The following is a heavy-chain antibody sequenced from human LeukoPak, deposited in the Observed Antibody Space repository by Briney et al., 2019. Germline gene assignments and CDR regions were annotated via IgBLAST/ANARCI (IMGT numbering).Heavy chain of an antibody. D-gene: IGHD3-3*01. CDR3: ARYYDFWSGYPMAYFDY. J-gene: IGHJ4*02. V-gene: IGHV4-39*01. CDR1: GGSFSGYY. CDR2: IYYSGST. Sequence: SETLSLTCAVYGGSFSGYYWGWIRQPPGKGLEWIGSIYYSGSTYYNPSLKSRVTISVDTSKNQFSLKLSSVTAADTAVYYCARYYDFWSGYPMAYFDYWGQGTLVTVS.